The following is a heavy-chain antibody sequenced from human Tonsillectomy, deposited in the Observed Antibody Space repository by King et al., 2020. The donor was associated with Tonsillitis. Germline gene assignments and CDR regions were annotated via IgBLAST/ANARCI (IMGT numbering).Heavy chain of an antibody. Sequence: VQLVESGGGLVKPGGSLRLSCVGSGFTFNHYTMTWVRRTPGKVLEWIASLSHSDTYIYYADSVKGRFIISRDNARSSLYLQMNSLRVEDTATYYCVRQGFAVTPGGRDYIYSGLDVWGQGTTVIVSS. V-gene: IGHV3-21*04. J-gene: IGHJ6*02. D-gene: IGHD4-17*01. CDR3: VRQGFAVTPGGRDYIYSGLDV. CDR1: GFTFNHYT. CDR2: LSHSDTYI.